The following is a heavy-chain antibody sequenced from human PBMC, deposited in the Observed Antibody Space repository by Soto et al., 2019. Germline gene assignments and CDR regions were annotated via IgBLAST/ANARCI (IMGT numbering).Heavy chain of an antibody. Sequence: TLSLTCTVSGGSISSNYWGWVRQPAGKGLEWIGRIYTSGSANYNPSLKSRVTISVDTSKNQFSLKLSSVTAADTAVYYCARGIVAAIYGAFDIWGQGTMVTVSS. J-gene: IGHJ3*02. D-gene: IGHD5-12*01. V-gene: IGHV4-4*07. CDR2: IYTSGSA. CDR3: ARGIVAAIYGAFDI. CDR1: GGSISSNY.